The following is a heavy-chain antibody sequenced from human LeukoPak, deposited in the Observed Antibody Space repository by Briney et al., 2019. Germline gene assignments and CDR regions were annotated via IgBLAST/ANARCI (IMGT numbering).Heavy chain of an antibody. V-gene: IGHV7-4-1*02. Sequence: ASVKVSCKASGYTFTSYAMNWVRQAPGQGLEWMGWINTNTGNPTYAQGFTGRFVFSLDTSVSTAYLQISSLKAEDTAVYYCAKGSWGSGWEFGDYWGQGTLVTVSS. CDR3: AKGSWGSGWEFGDY. CDR1: GYTFTSYA. D-gene: IGHD6-19*01. CDR2: INTNTGNP. J-gene: IGHJ4*02.